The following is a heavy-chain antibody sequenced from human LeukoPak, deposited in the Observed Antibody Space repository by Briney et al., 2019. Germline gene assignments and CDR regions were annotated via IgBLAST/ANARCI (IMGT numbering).Heavy chain of an antibody. V-gene: IGHV1-69*04. D-gene: IGHD2-15*01. Sequence: SVKVSCKASGGTFSSYAISWVRQAPGQGLEWMGRIIPILGIANYAQKFQGRVTITADKSTSTAYMELSSLRSEDTAVYYCARRPCSGGSCYYDYWGQGTLVTVSS. J-gene: IGHJ4*02. CDR1: GGTFSSYA. CDR3: ARRPCSGGSCYYDY. CDR2: IIPILGIA.